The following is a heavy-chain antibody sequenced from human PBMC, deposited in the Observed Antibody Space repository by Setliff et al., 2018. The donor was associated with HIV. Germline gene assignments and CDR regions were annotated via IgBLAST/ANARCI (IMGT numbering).Heavy chain of an antibody. CDR1: GDSMSSDNYF. D-gene: IGHD1-26*01. Sequence: PSETLSLTCTVSGDSMSSDNYFWVWVRQPPGKGLKWMGNIFHSGNTYYSPSLKSRVTMSLDTSMNQFSLKLTSVTAADTALYYCARYRRFADYIDVWGKGTTVTVSS. V-gene: IGHV4-39*01. J-gene: IGHJ6*03. CDR2: IFHSGNT. CDR3: ARYRRFADYIDV.